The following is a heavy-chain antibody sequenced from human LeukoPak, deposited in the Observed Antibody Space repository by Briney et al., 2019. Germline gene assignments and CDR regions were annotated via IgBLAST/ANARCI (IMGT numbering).Heavy chain of an antibody. CDR1: GFTFRNYG. Sequence: GGSLRLSCAASGFTFRNYGMHWVRQAPGKGLDWVAVISYDGSNKYYADSVKGRFTISRDNSKNTLYLQMNSLRAEDTAVYYCAKVRYFGPSAFDIWGQGTTVTVSS. CDR3: AKVRYFGPSAFDI. J-gene: IGHJ3*02. D-gene: IGHD3-9*01. CDR2: ISYDGSNK. V-gene: IGHV3-30*18.